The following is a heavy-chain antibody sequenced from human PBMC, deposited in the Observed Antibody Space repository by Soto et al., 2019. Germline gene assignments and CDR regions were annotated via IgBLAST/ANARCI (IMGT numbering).Heavy chain of an antibody. Sequence: QVYLVQSGAELKKPEASVKVSCKSSGYSFTTYGITWVRQAPGQGLEWIGWTIPYNGKTFHAQKWQDRVTMTIDTSTSTAYMELRSLSSDYAAVYCCARARVAYFSGGGCYVDSFCIGYWGQGTLVIVSS. V-gene: IGHV1-18*04. CDR2: TIPYNGKT. CDR1: GYSFTTYG. CDR3: ARARVAYFSGGGCYVDSFCIGY. J-gene: IGHJ4*02. D-gene: IGHD2-15*01.